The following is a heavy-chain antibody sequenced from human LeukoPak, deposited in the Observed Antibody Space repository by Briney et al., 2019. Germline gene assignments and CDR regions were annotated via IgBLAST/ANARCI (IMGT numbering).Heavy chain of an antibody. V-gene: IGHV3-7*01. D-gene: IGHD3/OR15-3a*01. Sequence: GGSLRLSCAASGFAFSSYSLNWVRQAPGKGLEWVANIKHDGSEISYVDSVKGRFTISRDSAKSSLYLQMNSLRAEDTAVYYCARDCALAVWTFDCWGQGTLVTVSS. CDR2: IKHDGSEI. CDR1: GFAFSSYS. J-gene: IGHJ4*02. CDR3: ARDCALAVWTFDC.